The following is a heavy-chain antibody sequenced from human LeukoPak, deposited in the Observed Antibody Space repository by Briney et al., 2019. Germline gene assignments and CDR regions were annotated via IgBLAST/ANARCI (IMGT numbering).Heavy chain of an antibody. CDR1: GGSISSYY. J-gene: IGHJ4*02. V-gene: IGHV4-59*01. Sequence: SETLSLTCTVSGGSISSYYWSWIRQPPGKGLEWIGYIYYSGSTNYNPSLKSRVTISVDTSKNQFSLKLSSVTAADTAVYYCARDRIEATTLWGQGTLVTVSS. CDR2: IYYSGST. CDR3: ARDRIEATTL. D-gene: IGHD1-26*01.